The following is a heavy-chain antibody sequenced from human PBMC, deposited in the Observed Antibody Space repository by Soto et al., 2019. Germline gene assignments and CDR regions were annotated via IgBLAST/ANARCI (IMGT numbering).Heavy chain of an antibody. V-gene: IGHV1-69*06. CDR3: NRGSEYDFWSGYL. D-gene: IGHD3-3*01. CDR2: IVPMFGTA. J-gene: IGHJ4*02. Sequence: QERLVQSGAEVRKPGSSVKVSCKVTGGTSTRYAINWVRQSPGQGLEWMGGIVPMFGTAKYAQKFQGRVIITADTSTNKAYMELRSLRSEDTDVYYCNRGSEYDFWSGYLWGQGTLVSVSS. CDR1: GGTSTRYA.